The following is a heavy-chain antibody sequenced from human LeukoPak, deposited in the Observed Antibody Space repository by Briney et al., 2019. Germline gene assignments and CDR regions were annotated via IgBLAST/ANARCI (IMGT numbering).Heavy chain of an antibody. CDR1: GGSFSSYA. CDR3: ARGLPNYGDYGDASYYYGMDV. V-gene: IGHV1-69*04. Sequence: ASVTVSCKASGGSFSSYAISWVRQASGQGLEWMGRVIPILGIANYAQKFQGRVTITADTSTSTAYMELRSLRSEDTAVYYCARGLPNYGDYGDASYYYGMDVWGQGTTVTVSS. CDR2: VIPILGIA. D-gene: IGHD4-17*01. J-gene: IGHJ6*02.